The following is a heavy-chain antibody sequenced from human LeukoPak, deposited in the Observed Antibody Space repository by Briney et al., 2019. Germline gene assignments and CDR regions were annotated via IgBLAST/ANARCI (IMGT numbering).Heavy chain of an antibody. CDR3: ARVADGDYGLEYFDY. V-gene: IGHV3-7*03. Sequence: GGSLRLSCAASGFIFSHYWMTWVRQAPGQGLEWVANIKSDGSEKYYVDSVEGRFTISRDNTKNSLFLQMNSLRADDTAVYYCARVADGDYGLEYFDYWGQGALVTVSS. CDR2: IKSDGSEK. D-gene: IGHD4-17*01. J-gene: IGHJ4*02. CDR1: GFIFSHYW.